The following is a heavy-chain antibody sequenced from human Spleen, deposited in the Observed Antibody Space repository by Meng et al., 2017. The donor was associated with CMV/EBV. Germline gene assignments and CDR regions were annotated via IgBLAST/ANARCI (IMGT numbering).Heavy chain of an antibody. V-gene: IGHV3-9*01. CDR3: TRNNGYGDQRYGMDV. Sequence: GGSLRLSCRASGFTFDDYATHWVRQPPGKGLEWVAGSSWNGAYRGYADSVKGRFTISRDNGKASLYLQMDSLRAEDAAVYYCTRNNGYGDQRYGMDVWGQGTTVTVSS. J-gene: IGHJ6*02. CDR1: GFTFDDYA. D-gene: IGHD4-17*01. CDR2: SSWNGAYR.